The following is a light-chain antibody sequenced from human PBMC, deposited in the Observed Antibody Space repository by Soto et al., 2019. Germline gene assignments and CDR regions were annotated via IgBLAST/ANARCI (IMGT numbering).Light chain of an antibody. V-gene: IGKV3-20*01. CDR1: QSVAGNY. Sequence: EIVLTQSPGTLSLSPGERATLSCRASQSVAGNYVAWYRQKPGQAPRLRIYGASSRATGIPDRFSGSGSATDFTLTISGLEPEDFAVYYCQQYGNSPLTFGGGAKVEIK. CDR3: QQYGNSPLT. J-gene: IGKJ4*02. CDR2: GAS.